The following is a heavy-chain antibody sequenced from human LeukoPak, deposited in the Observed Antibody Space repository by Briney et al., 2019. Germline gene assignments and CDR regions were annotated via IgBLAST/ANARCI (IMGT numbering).Heavy chain of an antibody. CDR2: INPSGGST. V-gene: IGHV1-46*01. CDR1: GYSFTNYY. J-gene: IGHJ6*03. CDR3: ARDDSSSSYYYYYYMDV. D-gene: IGHD6-6*01. Sequence: GASVKVSCKASGYSFTNYYIHWVRQAPGQGLEWMGMINPSGGSTSYAQKFQGRVTMTRDTSTSTAYMELSRLRSDDTAVYYCARDDSSSSYYYYYYMDVWGKGTTVTVSS.